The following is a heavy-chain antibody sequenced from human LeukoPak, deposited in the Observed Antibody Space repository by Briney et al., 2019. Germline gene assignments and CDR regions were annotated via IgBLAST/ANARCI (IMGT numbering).Heavy chain of an antibody. CDR2: INPSGGST. Sequence: ASVKVSCKASGYTFTSYYMHWVRQAPGQGLEWMGIINPSGGSTSYAQKFQGRVTMTRDTSTSTVYMELSSLRSEDTAVYYCARDRAGYCSSTSCSNYYYYGMDVWGQGTTVTVSS. CDR3: ARDRAGYCSSTSCSNYYYYGMDV. CDR1: GYTFTSYY. J-gene: IGHJ6*02. V-gene: IGHV1-46*01. D-gene: IGHD2-2*01.